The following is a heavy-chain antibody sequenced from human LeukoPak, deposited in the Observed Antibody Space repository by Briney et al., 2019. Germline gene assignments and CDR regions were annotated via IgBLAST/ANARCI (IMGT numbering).Heavy chain of an antibody. CDR3: ARDKVSVIPALDY. D-gene: IGHD2/OR15-2a*01. CDR1: GLTFSSSW. CDR2: INPDGNKK. V-gene: IGHV3-7*01. J-gene: IGHJ4*02. Sequence: GGSLRLSCAVSGLTFSSSWMDWVRQAPGKGLEWVASINPDGNKKYSADSVKGRFTISRDNAENSLYLQMNSLRVEDTALYFCARDKVSVIPALDYWGQGTLVIVSS.